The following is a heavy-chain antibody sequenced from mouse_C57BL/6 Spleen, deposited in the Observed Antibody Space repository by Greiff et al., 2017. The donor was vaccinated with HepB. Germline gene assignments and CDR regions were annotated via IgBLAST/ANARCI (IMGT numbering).Heavy chain of an antibody. Sequence: QVQLQQPGAELVRPGSSVKLSCKASGYTFTSYWMHWVKQRPIQGLEWIGNIDPSDSETHYNQKFKDKATLTVDKSSSTAYMQLSSLTSEDSAVYYCARGEMVTTTWFAYWGQGTLVTVSA. CDR1: GYTFTSYW. J-gene: IGHJ3*01. CDR2: IDPSDSET. D-gene: IGHD2-2*01. V-gene: IGHV1-52*01. CDR3: ARGEMVTTTWFAY.